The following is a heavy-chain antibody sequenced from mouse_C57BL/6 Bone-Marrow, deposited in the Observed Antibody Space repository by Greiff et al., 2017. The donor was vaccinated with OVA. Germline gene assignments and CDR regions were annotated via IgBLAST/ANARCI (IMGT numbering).Heavy chain of an antibody. CDR3: ARSVDFDV. V-gene: IGHV1-69*01. CDR2: IDPSDSYT. Sequence: QVQLQQPGAELVMPGASVKLFCKASGYTFTSYWMHWVKQRPGQGLEWIGEIDPSDSYTNYNQKFKGKSTLTVDKSSSTAYMQLSSLTSEDSAVYYCARSVDFDVWGTGTTVTVSS. D-gene: IGHD1-3*01. CDR1: GYTFTSYW. J-gene: IGHJ1*03.